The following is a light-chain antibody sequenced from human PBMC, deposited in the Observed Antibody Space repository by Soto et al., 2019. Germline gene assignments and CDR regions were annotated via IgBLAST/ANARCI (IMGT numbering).Light chain of an antibody. CDR3: QQYNKWPLT. CDR2: EKS. CDR1: QSVYSH. Sequence: EIVMTQSPATLSVSPGERATLSCRASQSVYSHLAWYQQKPGQPPRLLIYEKSTRATGIPARFSGSGSETEFTLTISSLQSEDFAVYSCQQYNKWPLTFGGGTEVEIK. V-gene: IGKV3-15*01. J-gene: IGKJ4*01.